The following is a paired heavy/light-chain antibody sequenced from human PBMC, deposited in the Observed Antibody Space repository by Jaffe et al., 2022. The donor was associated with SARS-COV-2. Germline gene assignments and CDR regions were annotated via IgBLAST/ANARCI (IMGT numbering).Heavy chain of an antibody. CDR1: GYIFTNYG. Sequence: QVQLVQSGAEVKKPGASVKVSCKASGYIFTNYGISWVRQAPGQGLEWMGWISAYNGDTRHAQKVQGRVSMTTDTSTSTAYLELRSLRSDDTAVYFCARLRLGELSSGFEYWGQGTLVTVSS. V-gene: IGHV1-18*01. CDR3: ARLRLGELSSGFEY. D-gene: IGHD3-16*02. CDR2: ISAYNGDT. J-gene: IGHJ4*02.
Light chain of an antibody. CDR3: QQYGSSPIT. V-gene: IGKV3-20*01. CDR1: QSVDSRY. Sequence: EIVLTQSPGTLSLSPGERATLSCRASQSVDSRYLAWYQQKPGQAPRLLIYGASSRATGIPDRLSGSGSGTDFTLTISRLEPEDSAVYYCQQYGSSPITFGQGTRLEIK. CDR2: GAS. J-gene: IGKJ5*01.